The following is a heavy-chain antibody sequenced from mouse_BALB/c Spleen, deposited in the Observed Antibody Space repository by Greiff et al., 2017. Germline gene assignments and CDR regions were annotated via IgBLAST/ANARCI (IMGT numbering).Heavy chain of an antibody. CDR2: INPNNGGT. J-gene: IGHJ1*01. Sequence: VHVKQSGPELVKPGASVKIPCKASGYTFTDYNMDWVKQSHGKSLEWIGDINPNNGGTIYNQKFKGKATLTVDKSSSTAYMELRSLTSEDTAVYYCARVGGYFDVWGAGTTVTVSS. CDR1: GYTFTDYN. V-gene: IGHV1-18*01. CDR3: ARVGGYFDV.